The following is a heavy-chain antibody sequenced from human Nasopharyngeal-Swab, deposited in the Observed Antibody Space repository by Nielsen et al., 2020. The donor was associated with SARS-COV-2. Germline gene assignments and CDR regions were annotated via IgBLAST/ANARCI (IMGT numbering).Heavy chain of an antibody. CDR2: ISWNSGSI. CDR1: GFTFYDYA. J-gene: IGHJ4*02. Sequence: SLKISCAASGFTFYDYAMHWVRQAPGKGLEWVSGISWNSGSIGYADSVKGRFTISRDNAKNSLYLQMNSLRAEDTALYYCAKDIVGAGFSFDYWGQGTLVTVSS. V-gene: IGHV3-9*01. D-gene: IGHD1-26*01. CDR3: AKDIVGAGFSFDY.